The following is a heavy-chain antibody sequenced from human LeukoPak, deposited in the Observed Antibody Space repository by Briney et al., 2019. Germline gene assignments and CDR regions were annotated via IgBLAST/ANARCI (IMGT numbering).Heavy chain of an antibody. V-gene: IGHV3-23*01. J-gene: IGHJ4*02. CDR2: ISGSGGST. Sequence: PGGSLRLSCAASGFTFSSYAMSWVRQAPGKGLEWVSAISGSGGSTYYADSVKGRFTISRDNSKNTLYLQMNSLRAEDTAVYYCAKDPRGEYGDLGDYFDYWGQGTLVTVSS. CDR3: AKDPRGEYGDLGDYFDY. CDR1: GFTFSSYA. D-gene: IGHD4-17*01.